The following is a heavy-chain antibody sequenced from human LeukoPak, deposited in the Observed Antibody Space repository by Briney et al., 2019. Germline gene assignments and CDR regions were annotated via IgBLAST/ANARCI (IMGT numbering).Heavy chain of an antibody. V-gene: IGHV3-21*01. CDR1: GFTFSSYS. CDR3: ARDSGLVGYGDPPDY. Sequence: GGSLRLSCAASGFTFSSYSMNWVRQAPGKGLEWVSSISSSSSYIYYADSVKGRFTISRDNAKNSPYLQMNSLRAEDTAVYYCARDSGLVGYGDPPDYWGQGTLVTVSS. CDR2: ISSSSSYI. J-gene: IGHJ4*02. D-gene: IGHD4-17*01.